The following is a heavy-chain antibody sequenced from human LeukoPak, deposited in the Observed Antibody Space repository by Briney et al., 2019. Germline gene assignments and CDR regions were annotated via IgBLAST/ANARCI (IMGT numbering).Heavy chain of an antibody. CDR2: INPNSGGT. CDR1: GYTFTGYY. D-gene: IGHD1-26*01. CDR3: AREGGSRDAQKPFD. J-gene: IGHJ4*02. Sequence: ASVKVSCKASGYTFTGYYMHWVRQAPGQGLEWMGWINPNSGGTNYAQKFQGRVTMTRDTSISTAYMELSRLRSDDTAVYYCAREGGSRDAQKPFDWGQGTLVTVSS. V-gene: IGHV1-2*02.